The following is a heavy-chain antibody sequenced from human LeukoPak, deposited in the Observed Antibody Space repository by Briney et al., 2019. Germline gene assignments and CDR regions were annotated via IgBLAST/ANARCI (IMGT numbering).Heavy chain of an antibody. CDR2: INTNTGNP. D-gene: IGHD6-19*01. Sequence: GASVKVSCKASGYTFTSSALNWVRQAPGQGLEWMGWINTNTGNPTYAQGFTGRFVFSLDTSVSTAYLHISGLEAEDTAIYYCATDLKKGDSGCFDYWGQGTLVTVSS. CDR3: ATDLKKGDSGCFDY. CDR1: GYTFTSSA. J-gene: IGHJ4*02. V-gene: IGHV7-4-1*02.